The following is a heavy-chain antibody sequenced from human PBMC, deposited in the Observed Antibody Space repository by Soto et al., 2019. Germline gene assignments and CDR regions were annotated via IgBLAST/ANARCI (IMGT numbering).Heavy chain of an antibody. Sequence: PSETLSLTCTVSGGSISSGDYYWSWIRQPPGKGLEWIGYIYYSGSTYYNPSLKSRVTISVDTSKNQFSLKLSSVTAADTAVYYCARGRLRLGELSPNFDYWGQGTLVTVS. V-gene: IGHV4-30-4*01. CDR2: IYYSGST. CDR1: GGSISSGDYY. J-gene: IGHJ4*02. CDR3: ARGRLRLGELSPNFDY. D-gene: IGHD3-16*02.